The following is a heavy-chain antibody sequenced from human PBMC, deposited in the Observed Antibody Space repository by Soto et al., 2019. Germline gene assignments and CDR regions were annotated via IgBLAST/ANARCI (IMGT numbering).Heavy chain of an antibody. CDR3: ARAIAAAGSL. D-gene: IGHD6-13*01. V-gene: IGHV3-7*01. CDR1: GFTFSTYW. Sequence: EVQLVESGGGLVQPGGSLRLTCADSGFTFSTYWMHWVRQAPGRGLEWVANINQDGSEKYYVDSVKGRFAISRDNAKSSRYLQMNSLRAEDTAVYYCARAIAAAGSLWGQGTLVSVSS. CDR2: INQDGSEK. J-gene: IGHJ4*02.